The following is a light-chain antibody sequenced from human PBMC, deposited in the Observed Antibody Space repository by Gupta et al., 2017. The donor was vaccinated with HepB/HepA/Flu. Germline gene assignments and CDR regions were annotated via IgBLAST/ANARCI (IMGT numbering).Light chain of an antibody. Sequence: QAVVTQEPSLTVSPGGTVTLTCGSSTGAVTSGHYAYWFQQKPGQAPKTLIYETRNRESWTPARFSGSLLGDTAALTLSGAQPEDEGYYYCLHAHNHVRVFGGGTKLTVL. V-gene: IGLV7-46*01. CDR3: LHAHNHVRV. J-gene: IGLJ3*02. CDR2: ETR. CDR1: TGAVTSGHY.